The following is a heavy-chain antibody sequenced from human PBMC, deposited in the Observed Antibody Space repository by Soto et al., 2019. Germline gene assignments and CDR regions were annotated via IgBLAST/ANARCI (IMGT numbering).Heavy chain of an antibody. CDR2: TYYTGSP. CDR1: NGSISTYY. D-gene: IGHD5-12*01. J-gene: IGHJ4*02. Sequence: SETLSLTCTVSNGSISTYYWSWIRQPPGRSLEWIGHTYYTGSPTYNPSLKSRVTISENTSKKTVSLTLISVTAEDTAVYYCARSSSTRQPFDYWGRRTLVTVSS. CDR3: ARSSSTRQPFDY. V-gene: IGHV4-59*01.